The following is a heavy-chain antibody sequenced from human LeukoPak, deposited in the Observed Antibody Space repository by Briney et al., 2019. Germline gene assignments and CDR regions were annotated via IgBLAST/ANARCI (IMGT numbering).Heavy chain of an antibody. D-gene: IGHD6-6*01. CDR2: ISSSSYI. J-gene: IGHJ4*02. Sequence: GGSLRLSCAASGFTFSSYSMSWVRQAPGKGLEWVSSISSSSYIYYADSVKGRFTISRDNAKNSLYLQMNSLRAEDTAVYYCARVPFEIAARPEDYWGQGTLVTVSS. CDR1: GFTFSSYS. CDR3: ARVPFEIAARPEDY. V-gene: IGHV3-21*01.